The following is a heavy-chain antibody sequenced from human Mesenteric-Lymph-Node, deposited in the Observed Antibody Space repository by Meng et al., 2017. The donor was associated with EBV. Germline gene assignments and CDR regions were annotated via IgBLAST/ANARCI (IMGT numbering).Heavy chain of an antibody. D-gene: IGHD3-22*01. CDR3: ARVNDSSGYLDY. V-gene: IGHV4-30-2*01. J-gene: IGHJ4*02. CDR2: IYHSGST. Sequence: QLPEPGPGLGKPSQTLSLTCAVSGGSISSGGYSWSWIRQPPGKGLEWIGYIYHSGSTYYNPSLKSRVTISVDRSKNQFSLKLSSVTAADTAVYYCARVNDSSGYLDYWGQGTLVTVSS. CDR1: GGSISSGGYS.